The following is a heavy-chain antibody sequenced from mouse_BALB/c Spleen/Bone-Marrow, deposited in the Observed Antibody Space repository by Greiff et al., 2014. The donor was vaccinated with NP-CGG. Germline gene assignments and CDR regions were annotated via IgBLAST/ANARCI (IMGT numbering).Heavy chain of an antibody. CDR3: ARNWDWVFAY. CDR2: IYPGNNDA. CDR1: GYTFTNYW. J-gene: IGHJ3*01. D-gene: IGHD4-1*01. Sequence: EVKLQESGTVLARPGASLRMSCKASGYTFTNYWINWIKQRPGQGLEWIGAIYPGNNDAKYTQKFKAKAKLTADTSTSTADMELSSLTNEDSAVYYCARNWDWVFAYWGQGTLVTVSA. V-gene: IGHV1-5*01.